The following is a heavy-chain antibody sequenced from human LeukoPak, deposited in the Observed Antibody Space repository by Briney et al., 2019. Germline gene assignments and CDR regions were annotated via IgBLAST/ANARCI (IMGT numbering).Heavy chain of an antibody. CDR1: GYTFTGYY. V-gene: IGHV1-2*02. J-gene: IGHJ4*02. D-gene: IGHD3-16*01. CDR3: AGDHAGGGNYFDY. CDR2: INPNSGGT. Sequence: ASVKVSCKASGYTFTGYYMHWVRQAPGQGLEWMGWINPNSGGTNYAQKFQGRVTMTRDTSISTAYMELSRLRSDDTAVYYCAGDHAGGGNYFDYWGQGTLVTVSS.